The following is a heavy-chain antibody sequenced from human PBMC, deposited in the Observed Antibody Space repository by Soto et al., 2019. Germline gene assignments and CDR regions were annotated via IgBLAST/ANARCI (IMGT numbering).Heavy chain of an antibody. CDR3: TTANFIVGATPFRY. CDR1: GFTFSNAW. V-gene: IGHV3-15*07. Sequence: GGSLRLSCAASGFTFSNAWINWVRQAPGKGLEWVGRVKSKTDGGTTDYAAPVKGRFTISRDDSKNTLYLQMNSLKTEDTAVYYCTTANFIVGATPFRYWGQGTLVTVSS. D-gene: IGHD1-26*01. CDR2: VKSKTDGGTT. J-gene: IGHJ4*02.